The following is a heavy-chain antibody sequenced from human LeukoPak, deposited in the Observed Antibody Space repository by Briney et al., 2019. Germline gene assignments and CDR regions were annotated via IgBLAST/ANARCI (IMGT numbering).Heavy chain of an antibody. J-gene: IGHJ4*02. CDR2: IYYSGKT. D-gene: IGHD6-19*01. CDR1: GGSISNANYH. CDR3: ARDSGCGNNDY. Sequence: SEALSLTCTVSGGSISNANYHWAWIRQPPGKGLEWIGSIYYSGKTYYDPSLRSRFTMSVDTSKNQFSLKLISVTAADTAVYYCARDSGCGNNDYWGQGTLVTVSS. V-gene: IGHV4-39*02.